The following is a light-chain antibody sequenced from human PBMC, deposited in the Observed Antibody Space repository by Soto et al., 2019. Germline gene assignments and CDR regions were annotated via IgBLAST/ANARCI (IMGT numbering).Light chain of an antibody. J-gene: IGLJ1*01. V-gene: IGLV2-14*01. CDR1: SSDVGGYNY. CDR2: DVS. Sequence: QSVLTQPASVSGSPGQSITISCTGTSSDVGGYNYVSWYQQHPGKAPKFMIYDVSNRPSGVSNRFSGSKSDNTASLTISGLQAEDEADYYCSSDTTSNTRQIVFGTGTKLTVL. CDR3: SSDTTSNTRQIV.